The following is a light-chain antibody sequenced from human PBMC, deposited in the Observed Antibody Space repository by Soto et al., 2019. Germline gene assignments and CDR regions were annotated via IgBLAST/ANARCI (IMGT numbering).Light chain of an antibody. Sequence: EIVLTQSPGTLSLSPGERATLSCRASQSVSSSYLAWYQQIPGRAPRLLIYGASARATGIPARFSGSGSGTEFTLTISSLQSEDFAVYYCQQYNNGPPWTFGQGTKVDIK. CDR1: QSVSSSY. J-gene: IGKJ1*01. CDR2: GAS. CDR3: QQYNNGPPWT. V-gene: IGKV3-15*01.